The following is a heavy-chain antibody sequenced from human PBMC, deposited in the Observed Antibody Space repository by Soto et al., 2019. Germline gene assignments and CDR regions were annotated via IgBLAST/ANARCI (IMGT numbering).Heavy chain of an antibody. V-gene: IGHV3-33*01. CDR2: IWYDGSNK. CDR1: GFTFSSYG. D-gene: IGHD1-26*01. CDR3: ARDERHSGSYPDY. Sequence: QVQLVESGGGVVQPGRSLRLSCAASGFTFSSYGMHWVRQAPGKGLEWVAVIWYDGSNKYYADSVKGRFTISRDNSKNTLYLQMNSLRAEDTAVYYCARDERHSGSYPDYWGQGTLVTVSS. J-gene: IGHJ4*02.